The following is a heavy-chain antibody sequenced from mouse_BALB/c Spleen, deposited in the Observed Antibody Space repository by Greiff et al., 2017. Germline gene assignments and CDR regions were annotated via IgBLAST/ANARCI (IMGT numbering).Heavy chain of an antibody. CDR2: INSNGGST. Sequence: EVQLVESGGGLVQPGGSLKLSCAASGFTFSSYGMSWVRQTPDKRLELVATINSNGGSTYYPDSVKGRFTISRDNAKNTLYLQMSSLKSEDTAMYYCASDYGGPWFAYWGQGTLVTVSA. D-gene: IGHD1-2*01. CDR3: ASDYGGPWFAY. J-gene: IGHJ3*01. V-gene: IGHV5-6-3*01. CDR1: GFTFSSYG.